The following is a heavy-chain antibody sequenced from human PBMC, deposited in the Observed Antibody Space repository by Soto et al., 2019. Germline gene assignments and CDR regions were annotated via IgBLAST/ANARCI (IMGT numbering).Heavy chain of an antibody. CDR1: GGSITRGGYY. D-gene: IGHD7-27*01. CDR3: AKNWNWGSLVH. V-gene: IGHV4-31*03. J-gene: IGHJ4*02. CDR2: IYNSGTT. Sequence: SETLSLTCTVSGGSITRGGYYWSWIRQHPGKGLEWIGYIYNSGTTYYNPSLKSRVTISVDTPKNQFSLKLSSVTAADTAVYYCAKNWNWGSLVHWGQGTLVTVSS.